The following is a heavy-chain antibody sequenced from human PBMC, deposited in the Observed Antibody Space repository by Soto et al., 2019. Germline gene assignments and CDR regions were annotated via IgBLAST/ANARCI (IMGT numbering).Heavy chain of an antibody. Sequence: LRLSCNLTGLRFSEHAMTLVRQAPLKGLEWVGFIRNTPYGGTTDYAASVRGRFTISRDDSESIAYLQMNSLKTEDSGVYYCSRGSFGYYGPWGPGTLVTVSS. CDR1: GLRFSEHA. CDR3: SRGSFGYYGP. J-gene: IGHJ5*02. D-gene: IGHD2-2*03. CDR2: IRNTPYGGTT. V-gene: IGHV3-49*04.